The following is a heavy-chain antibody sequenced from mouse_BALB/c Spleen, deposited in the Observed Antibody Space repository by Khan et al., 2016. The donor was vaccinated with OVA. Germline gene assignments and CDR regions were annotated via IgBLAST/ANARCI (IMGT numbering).Heavy chain of an antibody. CDR2: ISSAGSFL. CDR1: GITFSNYA. CDR3: ARTPGYYGSNYFDY. V-gene: IGHV5-9-3*01. J-gene: IGHJ2*01. Sequence: EVELVESGGGLVKPGGSLKFSCAASGITFSNYAMSWVRQTPEKRLEWVATISSAGSFLYYPDSAKGRFTISRDNAKNTLYLQMSSLRSEDTAMYYCARTPGYYGSNYFDYWGHGTTLTVSS. D-gene: IGHD1-1*01.